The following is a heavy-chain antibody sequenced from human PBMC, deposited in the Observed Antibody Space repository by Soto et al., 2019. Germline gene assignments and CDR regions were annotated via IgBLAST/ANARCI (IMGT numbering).Heavy chain of an antibody. J-gene: IGHJ4*02. Sequence: SETLSLTCAVYGGSFSDYYWSWVRQPPGKGLEWVGEINHSGSTNYNPSLKSRVTISVDASKNQFSLKLSSVTAADAAVYFCARGYGPIDYWGKGTLVTVSS. CDR2: INHSGST. CDR3: ARGYGPIDY. D-gene: IGHD3-10*01. V-gene: IGHV4-34*01. CDR1: GGSFSDYY.